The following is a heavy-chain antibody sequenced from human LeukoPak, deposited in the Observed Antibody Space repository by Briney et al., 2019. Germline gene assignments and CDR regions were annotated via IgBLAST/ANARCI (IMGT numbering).Heavy chain of an antibody. CDR3: TKDRGSRQWLVAPDC. D-gene: IGHD6-19*01. CDR2: ISWNSGSI. J-gene: IGHJ4*02. Sequence: GRSLRLSCAASGFTFDDYAMHRVRQAPGKGLEWVSGISWNSGSIDYAGSVTGRFTISRDNAKNSLYLQMNSLRAEDMALYYCTKDRGSRQWLVAPDCWGQGTLVTVSS. CDR1: GFTFDDYA. V-gene: IGHV3-9*03.